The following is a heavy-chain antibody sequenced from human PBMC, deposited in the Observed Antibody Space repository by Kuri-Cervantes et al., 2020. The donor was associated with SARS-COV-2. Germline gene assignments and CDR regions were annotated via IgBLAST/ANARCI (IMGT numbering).Heavy chain of an antibody. D-gene: IGHD2-8*02. CDR2: IKKDGSEG. V-gene: IGHV3-7*01. CDR3: ASWSV. Sequence: GGSLRLSCAASGLTFSNYWMRWVRQAPGKGPEWVASIKKDGSEGYYVDSVKGRFTISRDDAKNSLCLQMNSLRDEDTAVYYCASWSVWGKGTAVTVSS. CDR1: GLTFSNYW. J-gene: IGHJ6*04.